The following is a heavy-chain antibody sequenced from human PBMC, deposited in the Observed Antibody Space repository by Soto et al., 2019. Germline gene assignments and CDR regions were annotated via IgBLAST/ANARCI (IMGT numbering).Heavy chain of an antibody. CDR3: ARYAAEVTTFFDQ. D-gene: IGHD4-17*01. J-gene: IGHJ4*02. CDR1: LDIFDYYY. V-gene: IGHV3-11*06. CDR2: ISGSSGSK. Sequence: GGSMRLCCAASLDIFDYYYMVWIRQAPGKGLEWLSNISGSSGSKKYADAGKGRFTISRDNAKKSLYLGMHSLRAEDTAMYYCARYAAEVTTFFDQWGQGTLVTVS.